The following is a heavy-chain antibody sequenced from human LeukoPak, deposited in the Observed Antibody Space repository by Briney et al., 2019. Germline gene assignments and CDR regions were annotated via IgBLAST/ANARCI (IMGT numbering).Heavy chain of an antibody. CDR2: IKQDGSEK. Sequence: GGSLRLSCAVSGFTFSSYWMSWVRQAPGKELEWVANIKQDGSEKYFVDSVRGRFTISRDNAKNLVYLQMSSLRGEDTAVYYCARQPFDYWGQGTLVTVSS. CDR3: ARQPFDY. V-gene: IGHV3-7*03. CDR1: GFTFSSYW. J-gene: IGHJ4*02.